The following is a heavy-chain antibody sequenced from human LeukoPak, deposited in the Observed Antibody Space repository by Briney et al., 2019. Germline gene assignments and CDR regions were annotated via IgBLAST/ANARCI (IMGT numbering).Heavy chain of an antibody. CDR1: GFTFSSYS. CDR3: ALYCSSTSCSPFDY. Sequence: PGGSLRLSCAAYGFTFSSYSMNWVRQAPGKGLEWVSSISSSSSYIYYADSVKGRFTISRDNAKNSLYLQMNSLRAEDTAVYYCALYCSSTSCSPFDYWGQGTLVTVSS. V-gene: IGHV3-21*01. CDR2: ISSSSSYI. D-gene: IGHD2-2*01. J-gene: IGHJ4*02.